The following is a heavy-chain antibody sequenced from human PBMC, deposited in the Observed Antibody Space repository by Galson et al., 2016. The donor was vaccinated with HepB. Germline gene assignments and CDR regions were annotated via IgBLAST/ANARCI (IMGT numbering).Heavy chain of an antibody. J-gene: IGHJ3*02. CDR3: ARDHTYYFGSRNYYDAFDI. Sequence: SLRLSCAASGFTLSSYWMTWVRQAPGKGLEWVANINRDGGDVHYADSVKGRFTISRDNAKNSLYLQMNSLGVEDTAVYHCARDHTYYFGSRNYYDAFDIWGQGTVVTVSS. CDR1: GFTLSSYW. D-gene: IGHD3-10*01. CDR2: INRDGGDV. V-gene: IGHV3-7*03.